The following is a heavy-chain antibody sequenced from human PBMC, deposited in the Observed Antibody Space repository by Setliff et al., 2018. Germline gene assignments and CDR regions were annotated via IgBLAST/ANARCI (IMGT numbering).Heavy chain of an antibody. D-gene: IGHD3-22*01. CDR2: IFTSGST. CDR3: ASLPYYDSSGYSLSYY. V-gene: IGHV4-4*09. Sequence: PSETLSLTCRVSGGSVSTFYWTWIRQPPGKGLEWIGYIFTSGSTQYNPSLKSRATISRDTSSNQFSLKLSSVTAADTAVYYCASLPYYDSSGYSLSYYWGQGTLVTVSS. J-gene: IGHJ4*02. CDR1: GGSVSTFY.